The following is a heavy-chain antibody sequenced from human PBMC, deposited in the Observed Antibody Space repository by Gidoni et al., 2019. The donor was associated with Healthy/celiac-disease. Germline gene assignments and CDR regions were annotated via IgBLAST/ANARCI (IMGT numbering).Heavy chain of an antibody. J-gene: IGHJ3*02. D-gene: IGHD3-16*01. CDR1: GFTFSSYA. V-gene: IGHV3-23*01. CDR2: ISGSGGRT. CDR3: AKFHYEPDAFDI. Sequence: EVQLLESVGGLVQPGGSLRLSCAASGFTFSSYAMSWVRQAPGKGLEWVSAISGSGGRTYYADSVKGRFTISRDNSKNTLYLQMNSLRAEDTAVYYCAKFHYEPDAFDIWGQGTMVTVSS.